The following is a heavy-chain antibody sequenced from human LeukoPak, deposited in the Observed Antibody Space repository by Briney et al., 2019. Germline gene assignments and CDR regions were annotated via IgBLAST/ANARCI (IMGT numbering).Heavy chain of an antibody. J-gene: IGHJ6*03. CDR1: GGSFRGYY. D-gene: IGHD2-2*01. V-gene: IGHV4-34*01. CDR3: ASRRPDIVVVPAAKRSYYYYYMDV. CDR2: INHSGST. Sequence: SETLSLTCAVYGGSFRGYYWSWIRQPPGKGLEWIGEINHSGSTNYNPSLKSRVTISVDTSKNQFSLKLSSVTAADTAVYYCASRRPDIVVVPAAKRSYYYYYMDVWGKGTTVTVSS.